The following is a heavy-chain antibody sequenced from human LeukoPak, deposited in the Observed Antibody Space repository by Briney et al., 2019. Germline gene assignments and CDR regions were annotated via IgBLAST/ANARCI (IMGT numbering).Heavy chain of an antibody. CDR3: ARSSESYDSSGYYSYYFDY. J-gene: IGHJ4*02. V-gene: IGHV4-59*11. D-gene: IGHD3-22*01. CDR2: SDYRGTS. Sequence: SETLSLTCIVSGASINTHYWSWIRQPPGKGLEWIGYSDYRGTSNYNPSLRSRVAISVDTSKNQFSLKLSSVTAADTAVYYCARSSESYDSSGYYSYYFDYWGQGTLVTVSS. CDR1: GASINTHY.